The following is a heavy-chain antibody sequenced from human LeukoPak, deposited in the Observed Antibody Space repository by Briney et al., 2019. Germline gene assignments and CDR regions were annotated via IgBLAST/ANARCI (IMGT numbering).Heavy chain of an antibody. CDR2: TSGYNTYT. Sequence: GASVKVSCKASNNTLSNNGITCVRQAPGQGLEWMGWTSGYNTYTTYAQKFQDRVTMTKDTSTNTAYMEVSSLRSEDTAVYYCARDNSVGDIGWWFDPWGQGTLVTVSS. CDR3: ARDNSVGDIGWWFDP. V-gene: IGHV1-18*01. CDR1: NNTLSNNG. D-gene: IGHD3-16*02. J-gene: IGHJ5*02.